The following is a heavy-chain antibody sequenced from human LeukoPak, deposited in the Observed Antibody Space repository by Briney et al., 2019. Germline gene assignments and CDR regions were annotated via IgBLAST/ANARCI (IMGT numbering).Heavy chain of an antibody. CDR3: TVVGRSGY. D-gene: IGHD3-10*01. CDR1: GFTFSSYS. Sequence: PGGSLRLSCAASGFTFSSYSMNWVRQAPGRGLEWVSSISSSSSYIYYADSVKGRFTISRDNAKNSLYLQMNSLRAEDTALYYCTVVGRSGYWGQGTLVTVSS. V-gene: IGHV3-21*04. CDR2: ISSSSSYI. J-gene: IGHJ4*02.